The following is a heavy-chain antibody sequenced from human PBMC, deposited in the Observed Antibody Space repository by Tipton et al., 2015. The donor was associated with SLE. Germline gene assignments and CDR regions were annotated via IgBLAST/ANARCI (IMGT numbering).Heavy chain of an antibody. V-gene: IGHV4-34*01. CDR3: AIAVAGTFFFDY. Sequence: TLSLTCDVYGESSSVYYWAWIRQTPGKGLEWIGEINHSGDTHYNPSLMSRLKMSVDKSMNRFSLELTSMTAADTAVYYCAIAVAGTFFFDYWGQGTLVTVSS. CDR1: GESSSVYY. J-gene: IGHJ4*02. CDR2: INHSGDT. D-gene: IGHD1-1*01.